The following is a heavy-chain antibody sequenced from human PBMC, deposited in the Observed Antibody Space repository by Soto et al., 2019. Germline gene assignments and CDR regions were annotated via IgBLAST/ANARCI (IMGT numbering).Heavy chain of an antibody. CDR2: ISYDGSNK. CDR3: AKGFDYGDYVPIDY. Sequence: QVQLVEYGGGVVQPGRSLRLSCAASGFTFSSYGMHWVRQAPGKGLEWVAVISYDGSNKYYADSVKGRFTISRDNSKNTLYLQRNSLRAEDTAVYYCAKGFDYGDYVPIDYWGQGTLVTVSS. D-gene: IGHD4-17*01. V-gene: IGHV3-30*18. CDR1: GFTFSSYG. J-gene: IGHJ4*02.